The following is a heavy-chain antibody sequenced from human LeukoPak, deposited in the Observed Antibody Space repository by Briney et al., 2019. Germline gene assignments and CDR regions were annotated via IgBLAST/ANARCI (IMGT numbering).Heavy chain of an antibody. CDR2: ISSNGGST. CDR3: ARDGEYSSSWIWFDP. Sequence: GGSLRLSCAASGFTFSSYAMHWVRQAPGKGLEYVSAISSNGGSTYYANSVKGRFTISRDNSKNTLYLQMGSLRAEDMAVYYCARDGEYSSSWIWFDPWGQGTLVTVSS. CDR1: GFTFSSYA. J-gene: IGHJ5*02. D-gene: IGHD6-13*01. V-gene: IGHV3-64*01.